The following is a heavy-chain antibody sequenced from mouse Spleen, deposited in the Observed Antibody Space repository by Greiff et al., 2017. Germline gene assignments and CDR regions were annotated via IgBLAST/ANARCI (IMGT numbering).Heavy chain of an antibody. CDR1: GFTFSDYY. CDR3: ARSHYYGSRGYFDV. V-gene: IGHV5-12*01. D-gene: IGHD1-1*01. J-gene: IGHJ1*03. CDR2: ISNGGGST. Sequence: EVKLVESGGGLVQPGGSLKLSCAASGFTFSDYYLYWVRQTPEKRLEWVAYISNGGGSTYYPDTVKGRFTISRDNAKNTLYLQMSRLKSEDTAMYYCARSHYYGSRGYFDVWGTGTTVTVSS.